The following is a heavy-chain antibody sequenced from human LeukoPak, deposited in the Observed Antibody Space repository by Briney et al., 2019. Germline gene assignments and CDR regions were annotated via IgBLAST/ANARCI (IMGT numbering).Heavy chain of an antibody. D-gene: IGHD1-1*01. CDR3: ARDLNWNSLRWEDDP. V-gene: IGHV3-7*01. CDR2: IKQDGSEK. J-gene: IGHJ5*02. CDR1: GFTFSSYW. Sequence: GGSLRLSCAASGFTFSSYWMSWVRQAPGKGLEWVANIKQDGSEKYYVDSVKGRFTISRDNAKNSLYLQMNSLRAEDTAVYYCARDLNWNSLRWEDDPWGQGTLVTVSS.